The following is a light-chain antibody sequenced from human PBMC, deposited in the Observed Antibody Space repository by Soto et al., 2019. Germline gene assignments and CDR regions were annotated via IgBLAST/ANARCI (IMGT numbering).Light chain of an antibody. CDR2: EVS. CDR1: SSDVGSYNR. CDR3: SSLTTRFTDV. Sequence: QSALTPPPSVSGSPGQSVTISCTGTSSDVGSYNRVSWYQQPPGKAPKLLLSEVSNRPSGVSDRFFGSKSGNTASLTISGLQAEDEADYYCSSLTTRFTDVFGTGTKVTV. V-gene: IGLV2-18*02. J-gene: IGLJ1*01.